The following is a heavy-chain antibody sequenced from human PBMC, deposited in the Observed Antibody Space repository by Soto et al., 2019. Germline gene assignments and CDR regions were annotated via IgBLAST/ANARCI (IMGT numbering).Heavy chain of an antibody. J-gene: IGHJ4*02. CDR2: ISGSGDST. CDR3: AKERSSGWSLDY. V-gene: IGHV3-23*01. D-gene: IGHD6-19*01. Sequence: GGSLRLSCXASGFTFSTYAMNWVRQAPGKGLEWVSGISGSGDSTYYADSVKGRFTVSRDNSKNTLYLQMNSLRAEDTAVFYCAKERSSGWSLDYWGQGTLVTVSS. CDR1: GFTFSTYA.